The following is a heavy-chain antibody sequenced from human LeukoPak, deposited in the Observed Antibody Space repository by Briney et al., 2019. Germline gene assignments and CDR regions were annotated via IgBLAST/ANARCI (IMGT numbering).Heavy chain of an antibody. J-gene: IGHJ4*02. D-gene: IGHD3-22*01. CDR2: INHSGST. CDR1: GGSLSGYY. CDR3: ARGNSDPHYYDSSGQLAPD. V-gene: IGHV4-34*01. Sequence: PSETLSLTCAVYGGSLSGYYWSWIRQPPGKGLEWIGEINHSGSTNHNPSLKSRVTISVDTSKNQFSLKLSSVTAADTAVYYCARGNSDPHYYDSSGQLAPDWGQGTLVTVSS.